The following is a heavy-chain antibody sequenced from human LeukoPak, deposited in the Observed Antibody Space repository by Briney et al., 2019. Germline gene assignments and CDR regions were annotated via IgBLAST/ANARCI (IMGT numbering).Heavy chain of an antibody. V-gene: IGHV3-21*01. CDR3: ARELVGALSSFDY. CDR1: GFTFSTYT. D-gene: IGHD1-26*01. Sequence: GGSLRLSCTASGFTFSTYTMNWVRQAPGKGLEWVSSISTSSDYIYYADSVKGRFTISRDNAKSSLYPQMNSLRAEDTAVYYCARELVGALSSFDYWGQGTLVTVSS. J-gene: IGHJ4*02. CDR2: ISTSSDYI.